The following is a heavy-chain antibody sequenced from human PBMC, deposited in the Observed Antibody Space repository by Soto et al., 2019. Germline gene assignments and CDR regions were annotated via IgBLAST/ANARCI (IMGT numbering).Heavy chain of an antibody. V-gene: IGHV4-30-4*01. CDR2: IYYSGST. CDR3: ARDLACSSTSCQGYYYYYGMDV. CDR1: GGSISSGDYY. J-gene: IGHJ6*02. Sequence: SETLSLTCTVSGGSISSGDYYWSWIRQPPGKGLEWIGYIYYSGSTYYNPSLKSRVTISVDTSKNQFSLKLSSVTAADTAVYYCARDLACSSTSCQGYYYYYGMDVWGQGTTVTV. D-gene: IGHD2-2*01.